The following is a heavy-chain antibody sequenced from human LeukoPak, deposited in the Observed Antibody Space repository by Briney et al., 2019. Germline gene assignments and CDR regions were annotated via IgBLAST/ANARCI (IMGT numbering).Heavy chain of an antibody. CDR2: INPNSGGT. V-gene: IGHV1-2*02. J-gene: IGHJ4*02. D-gene: IGHD3-22*01. CDR1: GYTFTGYY. CDR3: ARMIVVANPARSEYYFDY. Sequence: ASVKVSCKASGYTFTGYYMHWVRQAPGQGLEWMGWINPNSGGTNYAQKFQGRVTMTRDTSISTAYMELSRLRSDDTAVYYCARMIVVANPARSEYYFDYWGQGTLVTVSS.